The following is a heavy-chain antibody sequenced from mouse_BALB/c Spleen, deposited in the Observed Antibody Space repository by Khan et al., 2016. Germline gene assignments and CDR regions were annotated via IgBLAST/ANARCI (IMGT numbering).Heavy chain of an antibody. Sequence: EVQLQESGPGLVKPSQSLSLTCTVTGYSITSDHAWNWIRQFQGKKLEWMGYISNSGSTRFNPSLKSRISITRDTTKNQFFLQLNSVTTEDTATYYCVRWARHHAMDYWGQGTSVTVSS. V-gene: IGHV3-2*02. D-gene: IGHD3-1*01. CDR1: GYSITSDHA. CDR3: VRWARHHAMDY. CDR2: ISNSGST. J-gene: IGHJ4*01.